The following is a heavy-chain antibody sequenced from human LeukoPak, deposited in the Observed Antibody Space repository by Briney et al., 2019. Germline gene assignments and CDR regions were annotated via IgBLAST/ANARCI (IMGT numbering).Heavy chain of an antibody. V-gene: IGHV3-30*03. J-gene: IGHJ3*02. CDR1: GFTFSSYW. D-gene: IGHD6-19*01. Sequence: GGSLRLSCAASGFTFSSYWMSWVRQAPGKGLEWVAFISYDGSNKYYADSVKGRFTISRDNSKNTLYLQMNSLRAEDTAVYYCARDVAGDEGDDAFDIWGQGTMVTVSS. CDR2: ISYDGSNK. CDR3: ARDVAGDEGDDAFDI.